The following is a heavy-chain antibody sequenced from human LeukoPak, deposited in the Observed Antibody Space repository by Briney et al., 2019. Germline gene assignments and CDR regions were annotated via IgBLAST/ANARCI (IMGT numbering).Heavy chain of an antibody. CDR1: GLTFSNYA. CDR2: ISYDGSRK. Sequence: GRSLRLSCTGSGLTFSNYAMHWGRQAPGKGLEWVAVISYDGSRKDYTDSVKGRFTISRDNPKNTLYLQMNSLRAEDTAVYFCATAPLYSSSWYFRGYFDDWGQGTLVTVSS. D-gene: IGHD6-13*01. J-gene: IGHJ4*02. CDR3: ATAPLYSSSWYFRGYFDD. V-gene: IGHV3-30*04.